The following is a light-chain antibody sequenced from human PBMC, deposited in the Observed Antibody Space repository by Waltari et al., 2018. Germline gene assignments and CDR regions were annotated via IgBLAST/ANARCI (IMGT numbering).Light chain of an antibody. CDR3: QHYLRLPVT. CDR2: GIF. Sequence: EIVLTQSPGPLSLSPGERATLSCKASQSVNRALAGYQQKPGQAPRLLIYGIFDRAAGTPDRVSGSGSGTDFSLTISRLEPEDFAVYYCQHYLRLPVTFGQGTRVEVK. CDR1: QSVNRA. J-gene: IGKJ1*01. V-gene: IGKV3-20*01.